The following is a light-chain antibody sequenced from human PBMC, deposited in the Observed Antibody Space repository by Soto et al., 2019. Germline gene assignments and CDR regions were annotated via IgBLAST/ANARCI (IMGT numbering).Light chain of an antibody. CDR3: QQYNTYSPT. J-gene: IGKJ1*01. V-gene: IGKV1-5*01. CDR2: DAS. CDR1: QSISSW. Sequence: DIQMTQSPSTLSASVGDRVTITCRASQSISSWLDWYQQKPGKAPKFLIYDASSLESGVPSRFSGSGSGTEFTLTISSLQPDDFATYYCQQYNTYSPTFGQGTKVEIK.